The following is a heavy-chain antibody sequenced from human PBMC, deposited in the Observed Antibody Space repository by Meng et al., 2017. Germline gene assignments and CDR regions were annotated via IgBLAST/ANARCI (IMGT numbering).Heavy chain of an antibody. CDR2: ISYDGSNK. Sequence: QGRLVGSGGCTVQPGGALRLVCAASGFTFSSYDMHGVRQVPSKGLEWVAVISYDGSNKYYADSVKGRFTISRDNSKNTLYLQMNSLRDEDTAVYYCARVGGNWGQGTLVTVSS. D-gene: IGHD3-16*01. CDR3: ARVGGN. V-gene: IGHV3-30*01. CDR1: GFTFSSYD. J-gene: IGHJ4*02.